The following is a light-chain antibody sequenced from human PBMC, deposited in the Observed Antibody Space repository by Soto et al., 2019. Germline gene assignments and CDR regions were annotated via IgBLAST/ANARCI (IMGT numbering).Light chain of an antibody. Sequence: PGERATLSCRASQRVSSGYLAWYKQKPGPAPRLLIYGASNRATDIPDRFSGSGSGTEFTLTISSLHSEDSAVYYCQHYNNSWTCGQGSKVDIK. CDR3: QHYNNSWT. V-gene: IGKV3D-15*01. CDR2: GAS. CDR1: QRVSSGY. J-gene: IGKJ1*01.